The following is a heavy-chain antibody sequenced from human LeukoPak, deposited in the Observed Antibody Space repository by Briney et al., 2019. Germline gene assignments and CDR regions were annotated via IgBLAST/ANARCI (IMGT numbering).Heavy chain of an antibody. J-gene: IGHJ4*02. D-gene: IGHD3-9*01. CDR1: GFTFSSYA. Sequence: GRSLRLSCVASGFTFSSYAMHWVRQAPGKGLEGVAVISYDGSNKYYADSVKGRFTISRDNSKNTLYLQMNSLRAEDTAVYYCARPPRYFDWLLPFDYWGQGTLVTVSS. CDR3: ARPPRYFDWLLPFDY. V-gene: IGHV3-30-3*01. CDR2: ISYDGSNK.